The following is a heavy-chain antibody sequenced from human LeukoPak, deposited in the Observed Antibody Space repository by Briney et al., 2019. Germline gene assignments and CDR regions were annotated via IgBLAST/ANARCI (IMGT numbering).Heavy chain of an antibody. V-gene: IGHV3-21*01. D-gene: IGHD3-22*01. J-gene: IGHJ4*02. CDR3: ARDGAYYYDSRGYIPGSPDDY. CDR1: GFTFSSYS. Sequence: KPGGSLRLSCAASGFTFSSYSMNWVRQAPGKGLEWVSSISSSSSYIYYADSVKGRFTISRDNAKNSLYLQMNSLRAEDTAVYYCARDGAYYYDSRGYIPGSPDDYWGQGTLVTVSS. CDR2: ISSSSSYI.